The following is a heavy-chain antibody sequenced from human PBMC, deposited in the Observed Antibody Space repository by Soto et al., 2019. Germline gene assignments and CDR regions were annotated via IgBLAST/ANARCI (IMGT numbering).Heavy chain of an antibody. V-gene: IGHV3-30*18. Sequence: GGSLRLSCAASGFTFSSYGMHWVRQAPGKGLEWVAVISYDGSNKYYADSVKGRFTISRDNSKNTLYLQMNSLRAEDTAVYYCAKSSGSGSYIDAFDIWRQGTMVT. CDR3: AKSSGSGSYIDAFDI. CDR2: ISYDGSNK. J-gene: IGHJ3*02. D-gene: IGHD3-10*01. CDR1: GFTFSSYG.